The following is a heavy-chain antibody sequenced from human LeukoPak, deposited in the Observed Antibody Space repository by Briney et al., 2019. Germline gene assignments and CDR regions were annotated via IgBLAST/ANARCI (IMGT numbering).Heavy chain of an antibody. Sequence: SVKVSCKASGGTFSSHAISWVRQAPGQGLEWMGGIIPIFGTANYAQKFQGRVTITADESTSTAYMELSSLRSEDTAVYYCARDIVVVPAAIRLRYWGQGTLVTVSS. D-gene: IGHD2-2*02. V-gene: IGHV1-69*01. CDR3: ARDIVVVPAAIRLRY. CDR1: GGTFSSHA. J-gene: IGHJ4*02. CDR2: IIPIFGTA.